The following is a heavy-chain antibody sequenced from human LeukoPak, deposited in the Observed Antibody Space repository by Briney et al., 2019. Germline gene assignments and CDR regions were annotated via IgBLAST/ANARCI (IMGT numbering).Heavy chain of an antibody. Sequence: GGSLRLSCAASGFTFSSYGMHWVRQAPGKGLEGGAVISYDGSNKYYADSVKGGFTISRDNSKNTLYLQMNSLRAEDTAVYYCAKEDYGDSDYYYGMDVWGQGTTVTVSS. CDR1: GFTFSSYG. V-gene: IGHV3-30*18. J-gene: IGHJ6*02. CDR2: ISYDGSNK. D-gene: IGHD4-17*01. CDR3: AKEDYGDSDYYYGMDV.